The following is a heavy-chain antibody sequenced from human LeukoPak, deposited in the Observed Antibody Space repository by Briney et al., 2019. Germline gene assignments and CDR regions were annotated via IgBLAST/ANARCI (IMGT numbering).Heavy chain of an antibody. V-gene: IGHV1-18*01. CDR3: AREEGDYYGMDV. CDR1: GYTFTSYG. Sequence: ASVKVSCKASGYTFTSYGISWVRQAPGQGLEWMGWISAYNGNTNYAQKLQGRVTMTTDTSTSTVYMELSSLRSEDTAVYYCAREEGDYYGMDVWGQGTTVTVSS. CDR2: ISAYNGNT. J-gene: IGHJ6*02.